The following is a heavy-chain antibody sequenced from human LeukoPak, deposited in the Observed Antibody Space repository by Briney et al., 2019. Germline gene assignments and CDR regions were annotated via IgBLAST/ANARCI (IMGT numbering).Heavy chain of an antibody. D-gene: IGHD6-19*01. Sequence: SETLSLTCAVYGESFSGYYWTCIRQPPGKGLEWIGEINHSGSTNYNPSLKSRVTISVDTSKNQFSLKLSSVTAADTAVYYCARGKGSGWTFDYWGQGTLVTVSS. V-gene: IGHV4-34*01. J-gene: IGHJ4*02. CDR1: GESFSGYY. CDR3: ARGKGSGWTFDY. CDR2: INHSGST.